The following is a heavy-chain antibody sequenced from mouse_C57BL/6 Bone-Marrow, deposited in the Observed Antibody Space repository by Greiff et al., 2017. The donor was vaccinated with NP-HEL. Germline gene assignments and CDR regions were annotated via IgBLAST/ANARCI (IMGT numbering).Heavy chain of an antibody. J-gene: IGHJ1*03. D-gene: IGHD4-1*01. CDR2: ISYDGSN. V-gene: IGHV3-6*01. Sequence: VQLQQSGPGLVKPSQSLSLTCSVTGYSITSGYYWNWIRQFPGNKLEWMSYISYDGSNNYNPSLKNRISITRDTSKNQFFLKLNSVTTEDTATYYCARDRPLGPWYFDVWGTGTTVTVSS. CDR3: ARDRPLGPWYFDV. CDR1: GYSITSGYY.